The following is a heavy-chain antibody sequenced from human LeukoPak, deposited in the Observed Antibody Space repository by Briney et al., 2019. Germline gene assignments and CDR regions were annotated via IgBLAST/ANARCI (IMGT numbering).Heavy chain of an antibody. Sequence: ASVKVSCKASGYTFSTYGIYWVRQAPGQGLEWMGWINAYNGNTNSAQKVQGRVTMTTEISTSTAYMELRSLRLDDTAVYYCARGSLYAFDIWGQGTMVTVSS. CDR3: ARGSLYAFDI. CDR2: INAYNGNT. V-gene: IGHV1-18*01. CDR1: GYTFSTYG. J-gene: IGHJ3*02.